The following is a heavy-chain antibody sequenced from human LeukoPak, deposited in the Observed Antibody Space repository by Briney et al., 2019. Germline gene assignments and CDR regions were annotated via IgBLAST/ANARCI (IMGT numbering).Heavy chain of an antibody. CDR1: GGTFSSYA. Sequence: SVKVSCKASGGTFSSYAISWVRQAPGQGLEWMGGIIPIFGTANYAQKFQGRVTMTEDTSTDTAYMELSSLRSEDTAVYYCATVPLLGYSSGWYDYWGQGTLVTVSS. CDR2: IIPIFGTA. J-gene: IGHJ4*02. CDR3: ATVPLLGYSSGWYDY. D-gene: IGHD6-19*01. V-gene: IGHV1-69*06.